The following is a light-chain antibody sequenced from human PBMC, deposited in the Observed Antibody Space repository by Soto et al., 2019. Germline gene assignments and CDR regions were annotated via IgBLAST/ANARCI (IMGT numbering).Light chain of an antibody. Sequence: QSALTQPRSVSGSPGQSVTISCTGTSSDVGGYDYVSWYQRHPGKGPTLIIYDVTKRASGVPERFSGSKSGNTASLTISGLQAEDEADYYCCSYAGSYTVIFGGGTKLTVL. CDR3: CSYAGSYTVI. CDR2: DVT. J-gene: IGLJ2*01. CDR1: SSDVGGYDY. V-gene: IGLV2-11*01.